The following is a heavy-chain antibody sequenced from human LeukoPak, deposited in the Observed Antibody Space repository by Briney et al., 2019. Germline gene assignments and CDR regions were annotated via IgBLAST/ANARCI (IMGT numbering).Heavy chain of an antibody. CDR3: ASCYYDSSGRYYFDY. D-gene: IGHD3-22*01. CDR2: ISAYNGNT. V-gene: IGHV1-18*01. CDR1: GYTFTSYG. Sequence: ASVKVSCKASGYTFTSYGIRWVRQAPGQGREWMGWISAYNGNTNYAQKLQGRVTMTTDTSTSTAYMELRSLRSDDTAVYYCASCYYDSSGRYYFDYWGQGTLVTVSS. J-gene: IGHJ4*02.